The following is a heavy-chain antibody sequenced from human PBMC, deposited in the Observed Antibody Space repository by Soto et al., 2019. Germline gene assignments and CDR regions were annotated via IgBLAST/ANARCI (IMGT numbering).Heavy chain of an antibody. Sequence: QVQLVQSGAEVKKPGASVKVSCQTSGYNFSAYYFNWVRQAAGQGPEWMGWLNPRNGQTGYVQKFRGRVTMTRDTYIATVYPELSRLTSEDTAIYFCARETDTSMVDYWGQGTLVTVSS. J-gene: IGHJ4*02. CDR3: ARETDTSMVDY. D-gene: IGHD5-18*01. CDR2: LNPRNGQT. CDR1: GYNFSAYY. V-gene: IGHV1-8*01.